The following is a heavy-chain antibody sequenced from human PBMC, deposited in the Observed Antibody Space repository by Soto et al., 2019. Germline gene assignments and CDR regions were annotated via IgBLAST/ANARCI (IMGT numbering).Heavy chain of an antibody. CDR3: ATAVPHYYDSSGYYSFFDY. Sequence: ASVKVSCKVSGYTLTELSMHWVRQAPVKGLEWMGGFDPEDGETIYAQKFQGRVTMTEDTSTDTAYMELSSLRSEDTAVYYCATAVPHYYDSSGYYSFFDYWGQGTMVTVSS. J-gene: IGHJ4*02. CDR1: GYTLTELS. V-gene: IGHV1-24*01. D-gene: IGHD3-22*01. CDR2: FDPEDGET.